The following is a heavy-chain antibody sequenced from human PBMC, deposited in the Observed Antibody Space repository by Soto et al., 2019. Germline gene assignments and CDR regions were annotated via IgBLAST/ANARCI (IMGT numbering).Heavy chain of an antibody. V-gene: IGHV1-2*04. CDR2: INPNSGGT. CDR1: GYTFTGYY. D-gene: IGHD2-2*01. CDR3: ARTLGYCSSTSCDAFDI. J-gene: IGHJ3*02. Sequence: ASVKVSCKASGYTFTGYYMHWVRQAPGQGLEWMGWINPNSGGTNYAQKFQGWVTMTRDTSISTAYMELSRLRSDDTALYYCARTLGYCSSTSCDAFDIWGQGTMVTVSS.